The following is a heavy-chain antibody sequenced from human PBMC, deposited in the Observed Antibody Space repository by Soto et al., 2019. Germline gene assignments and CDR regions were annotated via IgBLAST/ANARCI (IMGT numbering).Heavy chain of an antibody. Sequence: EVQLVESGGGLVKPGGSLRLSCAASGFTFSDAWMNRVRQAPGKGLEWVGRIKSKTDGGTTDYAAPVKDRFTISRDDSNTTLYLQMSSLNIGDTAVYFCTARLLWGQGTLVTVSS. D-gene: IGHD2-15*01. J-gene: IGHJ4*02. V-gene: IGHV3-15*01. CDR3: TARLL. CDR1: GFTFSDAW. CDR2: IKSKTDGGTT.